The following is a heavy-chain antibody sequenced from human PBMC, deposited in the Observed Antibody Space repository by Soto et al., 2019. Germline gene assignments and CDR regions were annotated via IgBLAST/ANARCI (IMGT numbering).Heavy chain of an antibody. Sequence: PGGSLRLSCAASRFTFSSYAMSWVRQAPGKGLEWVSSISGNGGNTYYADSVKGRFTISRDNSKNMLYLQMNSLRAEDTAVYYCAKNSENFGDSKYDYWGQGTLVTVS. V-gene: IGHV3-23*01. D-gene: IGHD4-17*01. CDR1: RFTFSSYA. CDR2: ISGNGGNT. CDR3: AKNSENFGDSKYDY. J-gene: IGHJ4*02.